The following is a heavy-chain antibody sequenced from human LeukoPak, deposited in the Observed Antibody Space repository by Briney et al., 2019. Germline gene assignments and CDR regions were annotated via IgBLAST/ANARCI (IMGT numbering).Heavy chain of an antibody. CDR1: RFTFSSYG. CDR3: AKGEAAAGTPWGY. J-gene: IGHJ4*02. Sequence: GSLRLSCAASRFTFSSYGMSWVRQAPGKGLEWVSAISGSGGSTYYADSVKGRFTISRDNSKNTLYLQMNSLRAEDTAVYYCAKGEAAAGTPWGYWGQGTLVTVSS. D-gene: IGHD6-13*01. CDR2: ISGSGGST. V-gene: IGHV3-23*01.